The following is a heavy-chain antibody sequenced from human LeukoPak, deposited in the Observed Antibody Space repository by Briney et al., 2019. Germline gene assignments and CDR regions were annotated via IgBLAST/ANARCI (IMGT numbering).Heavy chain of an antibody. V-gene: IGHV3-33*01. D-gene: IGHD2-15*01. J-gene: IGHJ6*02. Sequence: GGSLRLSCAASGFTFSSYGMHWVRQAPGKGLEWVAVIWYDGSNKYYADSVKGRFTISRDNSKNTLYLQMNSLRAEDTAVYYCARDHAHPTKRCSGGSCSLVYYYGMDVWGQGTTVTVSS. CDR2: IWYDGSNK. CDR3: ARDHAHPTKRCSGGSCSLVYYYGMDV. CDR1: GFTFSSYG.